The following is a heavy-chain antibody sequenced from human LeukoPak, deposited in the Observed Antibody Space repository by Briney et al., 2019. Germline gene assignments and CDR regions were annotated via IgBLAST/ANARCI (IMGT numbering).Heavy chain of an antibody. Sequence: SGPTLVNPTQTLTLTCSFSGFSLSTSGVGVGWIRQSPGEALEWLALIYWNDDKRYSPSLKSRLTITKDTSKNQVVLTMTNMDPVDTATYYCARPYYDLLTGHLNDAFDIWGQGTMVTVSS. CDR1: GFSLSTSGVG. CDR3: ARPYYDLLTGHLNDAFDI. V-gene: IGHV2-5*01. J-gene: IGHJ3*02. D-gene: IGHD3-9*01. CDR2: IYWNDDK.